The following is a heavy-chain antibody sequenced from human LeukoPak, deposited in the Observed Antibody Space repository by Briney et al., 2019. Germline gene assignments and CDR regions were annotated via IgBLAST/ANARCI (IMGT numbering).Heavy chain of an antibody. V-gene: IGHV3-23*01. D-gene: IGHD6-13*01. CDR1: GFTFSSYG. J-gene: IGHJ4*02. CDR3: AKPLFSSSWYFDY. Sequence: QPGGSLRPSCAASGFTFSSYGMSWVRQAPGKGLEWVSAISGSGGSTYYADSVKGRFTISRDNSKNTLYLQMNSLRAEDTAVYYCAKPLFSSSWYFDYWGQGTLVTVSS. CDR2: ISGSGGST.